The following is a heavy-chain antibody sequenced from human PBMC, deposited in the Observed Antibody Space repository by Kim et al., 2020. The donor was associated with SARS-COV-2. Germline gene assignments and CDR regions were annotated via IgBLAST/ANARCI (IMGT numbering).Heavy chain of an antibody. Sequence: ADSVKGRFTITRDNSKNTLYLQMNSLRAEDTAVYYCAKPGTPHPLFFDYWGQGTLVTVSS. CDR3: AKPGTPHPLFFDY. J-gene: IGHJ4*02. V-gene: IGHV3-23*01.